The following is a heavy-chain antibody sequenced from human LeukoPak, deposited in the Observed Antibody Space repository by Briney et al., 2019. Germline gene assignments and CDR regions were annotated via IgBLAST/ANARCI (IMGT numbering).Heavy chain of an antibody. J-gene: IGHJ4*02. V-gene: IGHV3-7*01. Sequence: GGSLRLSCAASGFAFSYYWMNWVRQAPGKGLEWVANIKQDGSEKSYVDSVKGRFTISRDNAKNTLYLQMTTLRAEDTAVYFCARHTSDWYKEGANWGRGTPVTVSS. CDR1: GFAFSYYW. CDR3: ARHTSDWYKEGAN. CDR2: IKQDGSEK. D-gene: IGHD6-19*01.